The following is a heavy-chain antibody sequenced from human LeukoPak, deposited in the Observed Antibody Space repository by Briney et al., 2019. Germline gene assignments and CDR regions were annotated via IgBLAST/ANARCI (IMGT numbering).Heavy chain of an antibody. Sequence: GGSLRLSCAASGFTFSSYSMNWVRLAPGKGLEWVSSISSSSSYIYYADSVKGRFTISRDNAKNSLYLQMNSLRAEDTAVYYCARVIPYDAFDIWGQGTMVTVSS. CDR2: ISSSSSYI. CDR3: ARVIPYDAFDI. D-gene: IGHD3-22*01. CDR1: GFTFSSYS. V-gene: IGHV3-21*01. J-gene: IGHJ3*02.